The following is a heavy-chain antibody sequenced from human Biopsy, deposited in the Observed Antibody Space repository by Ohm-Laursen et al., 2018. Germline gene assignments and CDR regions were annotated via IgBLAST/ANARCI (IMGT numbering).Heavy chain of an antibody. CDR3: TKVLIPAGTDV. J-gene: IGHJ6*02. CDR1: GFTVNDHA. V-gene: IGHV3-9*01. CDR2: ISWDSGRI. D-gene: IGHD3-9*01. Sequence: SLRLSCAASGFTVNDHAMHWVRQPPGKGLEWVSGISWDSGRIGYADSVKGRFTVSRDNAKNSLYLEMNSLRPEDTALYYCTKVLIPAGTDVWGQGTTVTVSS.